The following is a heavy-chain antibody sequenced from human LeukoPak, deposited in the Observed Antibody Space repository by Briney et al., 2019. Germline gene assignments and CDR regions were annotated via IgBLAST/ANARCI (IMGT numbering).Heavy chain of an antibody. V-gene: IGHV4-34*01. CDR3: ARLYASDIKYDY. CDR1: GGSCSGYY. CDR2: INHSGSN. D-gene: IGHD3-16*01. J-gene: IGHJ4*02. Sequence: SETLSRKCAVYGGSCSGYYWSWLGQPPGKGGEWGGQINHSGSNNYNQSLKGRVPISVHTSKNQFSLKLTSVTAADTAVYYCARLYASDIKYDYWGQGPLVTVSS.